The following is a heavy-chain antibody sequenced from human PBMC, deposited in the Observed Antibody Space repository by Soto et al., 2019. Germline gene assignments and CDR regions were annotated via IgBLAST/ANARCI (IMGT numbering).Heavy chain of an antibody. CDR1: GFTFSTYA. CDR2: ISTNGGNT. J-gene: IGHJ4*02. V-gene: IGHV3-64D*06. CDR3: VKDRDYYGSGSHFDY. D-gene: IGHD3-10*01. Sequence: GALRLSCSASGFTFSTYAMHWVRQAPGKGLEYVSAISTNGGNTYYADSVKGRFTISRDNSKNTLFLQMSSLRAEDTAVYYCVKDRDYYGSGSHFDYWGQGTLVTVSS.